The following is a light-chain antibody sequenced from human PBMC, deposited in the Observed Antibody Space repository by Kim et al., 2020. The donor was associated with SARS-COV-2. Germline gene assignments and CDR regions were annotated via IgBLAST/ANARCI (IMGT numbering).Light chain of an antibody. V-gene: IGKV3-20*01. J-gene: IGKJ2*01. CDR2: GSS. Sequence: PGERATLSCRASQSVISSYLAWYQHKPGQAPRLLIFGSSSRATGVPDRFSGSGSGTDFTLTISRLEPEDFAVYYCQQYGRSPPYTFGQGTKLEI. CDR3: QQYGRSPPYT. CDR1: QSVISSY.